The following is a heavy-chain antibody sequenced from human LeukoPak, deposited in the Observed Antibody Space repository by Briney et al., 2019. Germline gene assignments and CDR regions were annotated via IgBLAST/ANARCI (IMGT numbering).Heavy chain of an antibody. D-gene: IGHD3-22*01. CDR2: ISGSGGST. CDR3: AKDLGVYYYDSSGYYYGGVY. CDR1: GFTFSSYS. V-gene: IGHV3-23*01. J-gene: IGHJ4*02. Sequence: TGGSLRLSCAASGFTFSSYSMNWVRQAPGKGLEWVSAISGSGGSTYYADSVKGRFTISRDNSKNTLYLQMNSLRAEDTAVYYCAKDLGVYYYDSSGYYYGGVYWGQGTLVTVSS.